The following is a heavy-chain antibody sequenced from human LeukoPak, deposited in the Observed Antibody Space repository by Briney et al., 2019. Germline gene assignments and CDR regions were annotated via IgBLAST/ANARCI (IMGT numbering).Heavy chain of an antibody. V-gene: IGHV3-15*01. J-gene: IGHJ4*02. CDR1: GFTFSNAW. Sequence: GGSLRLSCAASGFTFSNAWMSWVRQAPGKGLEWVGRIKSKTDGGTTDYAAPVKGRFTISRDDSKNTLYLQMNSLKTEDTAVYYCTTVPFRILGVFTNDYGGQGTLVTVSS. D-gene: IGHD3-3*01. CDR3: TTVPFRILGVFTNDY. CDR2: IKSKTDGGTT.